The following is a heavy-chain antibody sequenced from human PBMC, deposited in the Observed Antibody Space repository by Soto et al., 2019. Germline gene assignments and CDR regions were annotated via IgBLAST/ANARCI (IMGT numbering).Heavy chain of an antibody. CDR2: IKTKTDGGTT. CDR1: GFTFSNAW. J-gene: IGHJ3*02. CDR3: ARDHSSRDAFDI. D-gene: IGHD3-22*01. Sequence: EVQLVESGGGLVKPGGSLRLSCAASGFTFSNAWMNWVRQAPGKGLEWVGRIKTKTDGGTTDYAAPVKGRFTISRDDSKNTQYQQMNSLRAEDTAVYYCARDHSSRDAFDIWGQGTMVTVSS. V-gene: IGHV3-15*01.